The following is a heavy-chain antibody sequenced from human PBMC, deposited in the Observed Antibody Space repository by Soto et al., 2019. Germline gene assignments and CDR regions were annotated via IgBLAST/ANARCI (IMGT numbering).Heavy chain of an antibody. CDR3: ARLFYYDSGSYYIRANWFDP. V-gene: IGHV5-51*01. D-gene: IGHD3-10*01. CDR2: IYPEDSET. J-gene: IGHJ5*02. CDR1: GYSFTNYW. Sequence: PGESLKISCKGSGYSFTNYWIGWVRQMPGKDLEWIGIIYPEDSETRYSPSFQGLVTISVDKSISTSYLQWSSLKASDTAMYYCARLFYYDSGSYYIRANWFDPWGQGTLVTVSS.